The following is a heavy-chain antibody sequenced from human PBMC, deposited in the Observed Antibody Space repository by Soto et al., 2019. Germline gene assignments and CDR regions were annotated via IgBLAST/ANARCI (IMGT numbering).Heavy chain of an antibody. CDR3: ARAVAAVQNWFDP. J-gene: IGHJ5*02. V-gene: IGHV3-21*01. CDR1: GFTFSSYS. CDR2: ISSSSSYI. Sequence: EVQLVESGGGLVKPGGSLRLSCAASGFTFSSYSMNWVRQAPGKGLEWVSSISSSSSYIYYADSVKGRFTISRDNAKNSLYLQMNSLRAEDTAVYYCARAVAAVQNWFDPWGQGTLVTVCS. D-gene: IGHD6-13*01.